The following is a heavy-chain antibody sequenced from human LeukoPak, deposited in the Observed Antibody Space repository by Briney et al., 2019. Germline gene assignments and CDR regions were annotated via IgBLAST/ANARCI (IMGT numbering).Heavy chain of an antibody. CDR2: ISSSSSYI. CDR1: GFTFGSYS. Sequence: GGSLRLSCAASGFTFGSYSMNWVRQAPGKGLEWVSSISSSSSYIYYADSVKGRFTISRDNAKNSLYLQMNSLRAEDTAVHYCASCYDYYYYYYMDVWGKGTTVTVSS. J-gene: IGHJ6*03. D-gene: IGHD2-2*01. V-gene: IGHV3-21*01. CDR3: ASCYDYYYYYYMDV.